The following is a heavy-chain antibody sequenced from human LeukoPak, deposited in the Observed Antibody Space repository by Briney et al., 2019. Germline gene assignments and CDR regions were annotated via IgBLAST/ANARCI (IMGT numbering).Heavy chain of an antibody. CDR3: ARVYYDSSGAFDI. D-gene: IGHD3-22*01. V-gene: IGHV4-59*01. CDR2: IYYSGST. CDR1: GGSISSYY. J-gene: IGHJ3*02. Sequence: PSETLSLTCTVSGGSISSYYWNWIRQPPGKGLEWIGYIYYSGSTDYNPSLKSRVSMSVDTSKNQFSLKLSSVTAADTAVYYCARVYYDSSGAFDIWGQGTMVTVSS.